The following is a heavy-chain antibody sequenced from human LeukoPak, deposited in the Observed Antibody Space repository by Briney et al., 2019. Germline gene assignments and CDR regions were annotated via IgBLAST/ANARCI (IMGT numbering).Heavy chain of an antibody. CDR1: GGSISSYY. D-gene: IGHD4-4*01. V-gene: IGHV4-59*01. J-gene: IGHJ1*01. CDR3: ARARGVTVTTEYFQH. CDR2: IYYSGST. Sequence: SETLSPTCTVSGGSISSYYWSWIRQPPGKGLEWIGYIYYSGSTNYNPSLKSRVTISVDTSKNQFSLKLSSVTAADTAVYYCARARGVTVTTEYFQHWGQGTLVTVSS.